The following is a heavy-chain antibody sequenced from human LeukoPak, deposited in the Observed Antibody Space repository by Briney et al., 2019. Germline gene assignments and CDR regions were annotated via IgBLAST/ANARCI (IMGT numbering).Heavy chain of an antibody. J-gene: IGHJ4*02. Sequence: ASVKVSCKASGYTFTGYYMHWVRQAPGQGLEWMGRINPNSGGTNYAQKFHGRVTMTRDTSISTAYMELSRLRSDDTAVYYCARDLTYYYDSSGYYSFDYWGQGTLVTVSS. V-gene: IGHV1-2*06. CDR1: GYTFTGYY. D-gene: IGHD3-22*01. CDR2: INPNSGGT. CDR3: ARDLTYYYDSSGYYSFDY.